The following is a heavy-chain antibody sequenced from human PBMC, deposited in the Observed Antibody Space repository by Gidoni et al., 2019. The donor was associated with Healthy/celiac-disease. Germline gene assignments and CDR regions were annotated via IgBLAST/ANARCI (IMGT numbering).Heavy chain of an antibody. D-gene: IGHD2-15*01. Sequence: TGKGLEWVAVIWYDGSNKYYADSVKGRFTISRDNSKNTLYLQMNSLRPEDTAVYYCATSRRQRVVVAATPVNNGYFDYWGQGTLVTVSS. CDR2: IWYDGSNK. CDR3: ATSRRQRVVVAATPVNNGYFDY. V-gene: IGHV3-33*01. J-gene: IGHJ4*02.